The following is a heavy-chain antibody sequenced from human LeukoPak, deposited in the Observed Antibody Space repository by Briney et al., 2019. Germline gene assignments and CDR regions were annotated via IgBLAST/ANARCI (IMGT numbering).Heavy chain of an antibody. CDR2: IIPIFATA. Sequence: SVKVSCKASGGTFSTYAINWVRQAPGQGLQWMGGIIPIFATANYAQKFQGRVTISADESTSTAYMELSSLRSEDTAVYYCARARHYNDMHEGFQHWGQGTLVTVSS. CDR3: ARARHYNDMHEGFQH. CDR1: GGTFSTYA. V-gene: IGHV1-69*13. J-gene: IGHJ1*01. D-gene: IGHD3-22*01.